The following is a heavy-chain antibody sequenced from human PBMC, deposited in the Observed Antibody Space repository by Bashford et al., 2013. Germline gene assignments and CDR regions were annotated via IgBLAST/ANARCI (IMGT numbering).Heavy chain of an antibody. CDR2: IYYSGST. D-gene: IGHD5-18*01. CDR3: ARTDTAMVHAFDY. V-gene: IGHV4-61*01. CDR1: GGFLLSSRNY. Sequence: SGGFLLSSRNYGGAGSGSPQGKGLEWIGYIYYSGSTNYNPSLKSRVTISVDTSKNQFSLKLSSVTAADTAVYYCARTDTAMVHAFDYWGQGTLVTVSS. J-gene: IGHJ4*02.